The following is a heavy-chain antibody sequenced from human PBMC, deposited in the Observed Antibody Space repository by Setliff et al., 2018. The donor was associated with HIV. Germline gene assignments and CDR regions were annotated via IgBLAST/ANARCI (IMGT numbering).Heavy chain of an antibody. CDR2: IYHSGST. D-gene: IGHD3-16*02. CDR1: GASISSSSYY. J-gene: IGHJ3*02. V-gene: IGHV4-39*07. CDR3: ARALIYDYVWGSYRFDAFDI. Sequence: SETLSLTCTVSGASISSSSYYWGWIRQPPGKGLEWIGSIYHSGSTYYNPSLKSRVTISVDTSKNQFSLKLSSVTAADTAVYYCARALIYDYVWGSYRFDAFDIWGQGTMVTVSS.